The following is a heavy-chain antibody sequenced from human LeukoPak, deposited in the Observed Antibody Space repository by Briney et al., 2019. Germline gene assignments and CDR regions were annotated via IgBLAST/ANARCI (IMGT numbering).Heavy chain of an antibody. CDR3: SRGGYGDYNNWFDP. J-gene: IGHJ5*02. V-gene: IGHV3-33*01. Sequence: GRSLRLSCAASGFTFSSFAMHWVRQAPGKGLEWVADIWYNGSNKYYAESVKGRFTISRDDSRNTLYLQMNSLRAEDTAVYYCSRGGYGDYNNWFDPWGQGTLVIVSS. D-gene: IGHD4-17*01. CDR2: IWYNGSNK. CDR1: GFTFSSFA.